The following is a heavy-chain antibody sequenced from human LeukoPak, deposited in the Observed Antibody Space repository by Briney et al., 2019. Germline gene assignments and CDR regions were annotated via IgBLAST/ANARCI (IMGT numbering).Heavy chain of an antibody. CDR1: GFTVSSNS. D-gene: IGHD2-15*01. Sequence: GGSLRLSCTVSGFTVSSNSMSWVRQAPGKGLEWVSFIYSDNTHYSDSVKGRFTISRDNSKNTLYLQMNSLRAEDTAVYYCAKVGCSGGSCQGRGAYYWGQGTLVTVSS. V-gene: IGHV3-53*01. CDR3: AKVGCSGGSCQGRGAYY. CDR2: IYSDNT. J-gene: IGHJ4*02.